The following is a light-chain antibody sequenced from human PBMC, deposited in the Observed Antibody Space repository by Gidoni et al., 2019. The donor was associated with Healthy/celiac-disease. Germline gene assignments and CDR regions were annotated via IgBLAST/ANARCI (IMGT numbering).Light chain of an antibody. Sequence: QSVLTQPPSASGTPGQRVTISCSGSSSNIGSNTVNWYQQLPGTAPKLLIYSNNQRPSGVPDRFSGSTSCTSASLAISGLQSEDDADYYCAAWDDSLNGWVFGGGTKLTVL. V-gene: IGLV1-44*01. CDR2: SNN. J-gene: IGLJ3*02. CDR1: SSNIGSNT. CDR3: AAWDDSLNGWV.